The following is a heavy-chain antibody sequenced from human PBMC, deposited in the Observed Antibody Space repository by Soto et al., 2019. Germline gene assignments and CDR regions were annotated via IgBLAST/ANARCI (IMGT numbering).Heavy chain of an antibody. J-gene: IGHJ4*02. V-gene: IGHV1-3*01. Sequence: ASVKISWKASGYTFTNYAMHWVRQAPGQRLEWTGWINAGNGSTRYSQKFQGRVTITRDTSASTAYMELSSLRSEDTAVYYCGRNDRIAVTRPVGYWGKGHLFTVSP. CDR1: GYTFTNYA. CDR2: INAGNGST. CDR3: GRNDRIAVTRPVGY. D-gene: IGHD6-19*01.